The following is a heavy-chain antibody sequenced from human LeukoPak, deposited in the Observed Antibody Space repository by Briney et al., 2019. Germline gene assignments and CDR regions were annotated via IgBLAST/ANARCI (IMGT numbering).Heavy chain of an antibody. CDR3: ARDSPGYLAYDS. CDR2: IKEDGSAT. D-gene: IGHD1-1*01. V-gene: IGHV3-7*04. J-gene: IGHJ5*01. Sequence: GGSLRLSCAASGFTFSTYWMTWVRQAPGKGPEWVANIKEDGSATYYVDSVKGRFTISRDNAKKSLYLQMNSLRAEDTAVYYCARDSPGYLAYDSWGHGIMVTVSS. CDR1: GFTFSTYW.